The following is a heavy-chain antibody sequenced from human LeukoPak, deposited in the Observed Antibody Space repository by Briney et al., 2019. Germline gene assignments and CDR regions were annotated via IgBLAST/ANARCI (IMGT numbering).Heavy chain of an antibody. Sequence: PGGSLRLSCAASGFTFSSYAMHWVRQAPGKGLEWVAVISYDGSNKYYADSVKGRFTISRDNSKNTLYLQRNSLRAEDTAVYYCARGPIDGDYLTWGQGTLVTVSS. D-gene: IGHD4-17*01. J-gene: IGHJ4*02. CDR2: ISYDGSNK. CDR1: GFTFSSYA. V-gene: IGHV3-30-3*01. CDR3: ARGPIDGDYLT.